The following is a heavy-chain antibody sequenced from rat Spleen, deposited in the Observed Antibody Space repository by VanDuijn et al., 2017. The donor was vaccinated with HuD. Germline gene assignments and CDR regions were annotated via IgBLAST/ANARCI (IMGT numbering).Heavy chain of an antibody. CDR1: GFTFSDYY. CDR2: ISYDGGNT. D-gene: IGHD2-1*01. CDR3: AREIHYYFDY. V-gene: IGHV5-20*01. J-gene: IGHJ2*01. Sequence: EVQLVESDGGLVQPGRSLQLSCAASGFTFSDYYMAWVRQAPTKGLEWVATISYDGGNTYYRDSVKGRFTISRYNAKSTLYLEMDSLRSEDTATYYCAREIHYYFDYWGQGVMVTVSS.